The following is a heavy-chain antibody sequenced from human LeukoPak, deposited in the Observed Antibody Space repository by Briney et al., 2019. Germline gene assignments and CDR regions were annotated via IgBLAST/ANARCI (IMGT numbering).Heavy chain of an antibody. CDR2: ISSSSSYI. CDR3: AKVVVPAAIQPFDY. D-gene: IGHD2-2*01. V-gene: IGHV3-21*04. CDR1: GFTFSSYS. J-gene: IGHJ4*02. Sequence: PGGSLRLSCAASGFTFSSYSMNWVRQAPGKGLEWVSSISSSSSYIYYADSVKGRFTISRDNSKNTLYLQMNSLRAEDTAVYYCAKVVVPAAIQPFDYWGQGTLVTVSS.